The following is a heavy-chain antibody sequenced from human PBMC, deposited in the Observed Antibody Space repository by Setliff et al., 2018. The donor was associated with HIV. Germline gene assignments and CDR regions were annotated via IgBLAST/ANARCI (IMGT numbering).Heavy chain of an antibody. CDR1: GFTFRDYS. J-gene: IGHJ4*02. CDR2: LGKSNSRM. CDR3: ASAGGGNSGTRWFDY. D-gene: IGHD2-21*02. Sequence: PGGSLRLSCTASGFTFRDYSMNWVRQAPGKGLEWVSYLGKSNSRMTYAGSVKGRFTISGDNSKNTLYLQMNSLRAEDTAVYYCASAGGGNSGTRWFDYWGQGALVTVSS. V-gene: IGHV3-48*01.